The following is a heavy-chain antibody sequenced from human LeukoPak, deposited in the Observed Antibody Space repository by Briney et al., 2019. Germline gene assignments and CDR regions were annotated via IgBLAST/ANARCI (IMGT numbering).Heavy chain of an antibody. J-gene: IGHJ4*02. CDR2: IKEDGNEK. CDR3: ARDPYDFWSGFDY. Sequence: AGSLRLSCAASGFTFSSYWMSWVRQAQGKGLEWVANIKEDGNEKYYVDSVKGRFTISRDNAKNSLHLQMNSLRAEDTAVYYCARDPYDFWSGFDYWGQGTLVTVSS. D-gene: IGHD3-3*01. V-gene: IGHV3-7*01. CDR1: GFTFSSYW.